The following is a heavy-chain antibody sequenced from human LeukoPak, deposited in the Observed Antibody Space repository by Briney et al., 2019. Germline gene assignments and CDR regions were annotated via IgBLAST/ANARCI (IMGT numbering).Heavy chain of an antibody. CDR2: IYSGGST. D-gene: IGHD2-21*02. V-gene: IGHV3-53*01. CDR3: ARGGHIWEVVTATTYYFDY. CDR1: GFTVSSNY. Sequence: GGSLRLSCAASGFTVSSNYMSRVRQAPGKGPEWVSVIYSGGSTYYADSVKGRFTISRDNSKNTLYLQMNSLRAEDTAVYYCARGGHIWEVVTATTYYFDYWGQGTLVTVSS. J-gene: IGHJ4*02.